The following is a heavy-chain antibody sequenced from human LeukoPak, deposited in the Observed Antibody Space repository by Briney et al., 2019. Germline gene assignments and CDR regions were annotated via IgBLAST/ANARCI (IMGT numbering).Heavy chain of an antibody. V-gene: IGHV3-15*01. CDR2: IKSKTDSGTT. J-gene: IGHJ4*02. D-gene: IGHD6-19*01. CDR1: GFTFTNAW. CDR3: TTSGAVPNTYFDY. Sequence: GGSPRLSCVVSGFTFTNAWMSWVRQAPGKGLEWVGRIKSKTDSGTTEYAVPVKGRFTISRDDSKNTMYLQMNSLKTEDTAVYYCTTSGAVPNTYFDYWGQGTLVTVSS.